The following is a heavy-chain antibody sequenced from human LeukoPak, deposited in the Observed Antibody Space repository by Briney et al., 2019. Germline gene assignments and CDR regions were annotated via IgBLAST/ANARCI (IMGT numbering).Heavy chain of an antibody. CDR2: TNPTSVGT. CDR3: AREGKRRDGYNGVDY. J-gene: IGHJ4*02. Sequence: ASVKVSCKASGYTFTGYYMHWVRQAPGQGLEWMGSTNPTSVGTNFAQKVQGRVTMTRHTSISTADMELSRLRCDSTAVYYCAREGKRRDGYNGVDYWGQGTLVTVAS. CDR1: GYTFTGYY. D-gene: IGHD5-24*01. V-gene: IGHV1-2*02.